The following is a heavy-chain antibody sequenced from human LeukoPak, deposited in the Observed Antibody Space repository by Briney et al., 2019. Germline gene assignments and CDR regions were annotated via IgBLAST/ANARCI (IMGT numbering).Heavy chain of an antibody. CDR1: GFTFSSYA. Sequence: PGGSLRLSCAASGFTFSSYAIHWVRQAPGKGLEWVAVISYDGSNKYYADSVKGRFTISRDNSKNTLYLQMNSLRAEDTAVYYCARASFDGSGYSFYPPDYWGQGTLVTVSS. CDR2: ISYDGSNK. J-gene: IGHJ4*02. D-gene: IGHD3-22*01. V-gene: IGHV3-30-3*01. CDR3: ARASFDGSGYSFYPPDY.